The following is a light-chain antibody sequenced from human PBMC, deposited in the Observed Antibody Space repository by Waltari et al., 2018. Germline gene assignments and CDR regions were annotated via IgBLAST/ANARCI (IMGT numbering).Light chain of an antibody. Sequence: QSALTQPASVSGSPGQSITISCSGTRSDIGAYNYVSWYQQYPGKAPKVIIYDVSLRPSGVSNRFSGSKAGNTASLTISGLQAEDEAHYYCSSFTATATLVAFGGGTKVTIL. CDR3: SSFTATATLVA. V-gene: IGLV2-14*03. CDR2: DVS. J-gene: IGLJ2*01. CDR1: RSDIGAYNY.